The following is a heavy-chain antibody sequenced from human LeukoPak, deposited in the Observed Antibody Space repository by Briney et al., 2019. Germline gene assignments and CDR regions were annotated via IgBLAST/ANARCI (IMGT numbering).Heavy chain of an antibody. Sequence: GGSLILSCAASGFTFSSSGMHWVRQAPGKGLEWVTFIRYDGSTKSYADSVKGRFTISRDNSKNTLYLQMNSLRAEDTAVYYCVNDRGGTCYFDFWGQGTPVTVSS. CDR3: VNDRGGTCYFDF. D-gene: IGHD1-26*01. V-gene: IGHV3-30*02. CDR1: GFTFSSSG. J-gene: IGHJ4*02. CDR2: IRYDGSTK.